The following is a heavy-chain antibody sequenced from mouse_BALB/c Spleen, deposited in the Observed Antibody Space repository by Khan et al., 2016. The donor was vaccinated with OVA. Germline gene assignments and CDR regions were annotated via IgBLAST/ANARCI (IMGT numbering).Heavy chain of an antibody. D-gene: IGHD4-1*01. V-gene: IGHV5-6*01. CDR1: GFTFSTYG. CDR3: SSHLTGSFAY. Sequence: EVQVVESGGDLVKPGGSLRLSCAASGFTFSTYGMSWVRQPPDKRLEWVATINSDGDYTYYPDTVKGRFTISRNNADNTLYLQMSRLKSEDTAIYYCSSHLTGSFAYWGQGTLVTGSA. J-gene: IGHJ3*01. CDR2: INSDGDYT.